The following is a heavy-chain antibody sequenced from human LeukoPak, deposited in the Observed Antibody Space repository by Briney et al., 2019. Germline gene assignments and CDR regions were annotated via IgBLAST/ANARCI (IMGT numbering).Heavy chain of an antibody. CDR1: GGSISSGSYY. CDR3: ARHRDNYDDRIDY. D-gene: IGHD3-22*01. Sequence: PSETLSLTCTVSGGSISSGSYYWGWIRQPPGKGLEWIGSIYYSGSTFYNPSLKSRVTISVEASKNQFSLKLSSVTAADTAVYYCARHRDNYDDRIDYWGQGTLGTVSS. CDR2: IYYSGST. J-gene: IGHJ4*02. V-gene: IGHV4-39*01.